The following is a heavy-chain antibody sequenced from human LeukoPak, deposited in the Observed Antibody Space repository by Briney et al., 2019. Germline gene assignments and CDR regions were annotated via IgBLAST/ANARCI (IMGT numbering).Heavy chain of an antibody. Sequence: ASVTVSCKASGYTFTSYDINWVRPATGQGLAWMGWMNPNSGYTGYAQKFQGRVTITRNTSISTAYMELSSLRSEDTAVYYCARGGRSSWFRPALYYYYYMDVWGKGTTVTVSS. CDR2: MNPNSGYT. D-gene: IGHD6-13*01. CDR3: ARGGRSSWFRPALYYYYYMDV. CDR1: GYTFTSYD. J-gene: IGHJ6*03. V-gene: IGHV1-8*01.